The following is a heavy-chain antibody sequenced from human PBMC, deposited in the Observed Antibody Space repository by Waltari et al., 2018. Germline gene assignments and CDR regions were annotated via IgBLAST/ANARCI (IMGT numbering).Heavy chain of an antibody. J-gene: IGHJ4*02. V-gene: IGHV3-30*02. CDR3: AKDLLGIVATTPFDY. Sequence: QVQLVESGGGVVQPGGSLRLSCAASGFTFSSYGMHWVRQAPGKGLEWVAFIRYDGSNKYYADSVKGRFTISRDNSKNTLYLQMNSLRAEDTAVYYCAKDLLGIVATTPFDYWGQGTLVTVSS. CDR2: IRYDGSNK. D-gene: IGHD5-12*01. CDR1: GFTFSSYG.